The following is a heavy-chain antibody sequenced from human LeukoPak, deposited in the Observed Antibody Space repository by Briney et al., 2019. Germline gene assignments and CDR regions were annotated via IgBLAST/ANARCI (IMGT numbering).Heavy chain of an antibody. CDR3: AKAAGYCSGGSCYSYYYYGMDV. Sequence: GGFLRLSCAASGFTFSSYGMHWVRQAPGKGLEWVAVISYDGSNKYYADSVKGRFTISRDNSKNTLYLQMNSLRAEDTAVYYCAKAAGYCSGGSCYSYYYYGMDVWGQGTTVTVSS. D-gene: IGHD2-15*01. V-gene: IGHV3-30*18. CDR1: GFTFSSYG. J-gene: IGHJ6*02. CDR2: ISYDGSNK.